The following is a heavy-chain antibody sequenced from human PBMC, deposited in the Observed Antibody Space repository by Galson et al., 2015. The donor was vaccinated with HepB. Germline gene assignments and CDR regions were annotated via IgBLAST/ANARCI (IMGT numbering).Heavy chain of an antibody. CDR1: GYTFTSYA. D-gene: IGHD4-17*01. Sequence: SVKVSCKASGYTFTSYAMHWVRQAPGQRLEWMGWINAGNGNTKYSQKFQGRVTITRDTSASTAYMELSSLRSEDTAVYYCARGVTIPGMTTVTTGFDYWGQGTLVTVSS. V-gene: IGHV1-3*01. CDR3: ARGVTIPGMTTVTTGFDY. CDR2: INAGNGNT. J-gene: IGHJ4*02.